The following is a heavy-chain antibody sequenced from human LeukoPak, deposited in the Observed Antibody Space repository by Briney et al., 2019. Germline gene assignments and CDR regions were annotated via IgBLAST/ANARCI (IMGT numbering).Heavy chain of an antibody. J-gene: IGHJ4*02. CDR2: IYFSGIT. V-gene: IGHV4-4*08. Sequence: SETLSLTCTVSGGSIRSYYWSWIRRPPGKGLEWIGYIYFSGITNYNPSLKSRVTISIDTSKNQFSLRLSSVTAADTAVYYCASRAYYDSSGLDYWGQGILVTVSS. CDR3: ASRAYYDSSGLDY. CDR1: GGSIRSYY. D-gene: IGHD3-22*01.